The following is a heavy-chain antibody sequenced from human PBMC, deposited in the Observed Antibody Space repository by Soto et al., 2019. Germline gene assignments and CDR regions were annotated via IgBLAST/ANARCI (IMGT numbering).Heavy chain of an antibody. CDR3: ARGDSTDCSNGVCSFFYNHDMDV. CDR2: INPKSGGT. Sequence: ASVKVSCKASGSNFTDYHIHWVRQAPGQGLEWLGRINPKSGGTSTAQKFQGWVTMTTDTSISTASMELTRLTSDDTAIYYCARGDSTDCSNGVCSFFYNHDMDVWGQGTTVTVSS. D-gene: IGHD2-8*01. V-gene: IGHV1-2*04. CDR1: GSNFTDYH. J-gene: IGHJ6*02.